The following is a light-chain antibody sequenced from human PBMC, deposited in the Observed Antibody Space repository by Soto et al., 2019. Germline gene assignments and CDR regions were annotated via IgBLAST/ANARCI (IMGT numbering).Light chain of an antibody. CDR3: QQYGSSPPIT. V-gene: IGKV3-20*01. J-gene: IGKJ5*01. Sequence: EIVLTQSPGTLSLSPGERATLSCRASQSVSSSYLAWYQQKPGQAPRLLIYGASSMATGIPDRFSGSGSGTYFTLTISRLEPEDFAVYYCQQYGSSPPITFGQGTRLEI. CDR1: QSVSSSY. CDR2: GAS.